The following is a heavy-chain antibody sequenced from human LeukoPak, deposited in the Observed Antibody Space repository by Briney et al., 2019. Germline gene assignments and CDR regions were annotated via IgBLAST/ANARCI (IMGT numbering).Heavy chain of an antibody. J-gene: IGHJ4*02. D-gene: IGHD6-19*01. Sequence: GGSLRLSCAASGFTFSTYGIHWVRQAPGKGLEWVAFIHSDGINKYYADSVKGRFTISRDNSEYTLYLQMNSLRAEDTAVYYCARDKGQQWLVLDYWGQGTLVTVSS. CDR1: GFTFSTYG. CDR2: IHSDGINK. V-gene: IGHV3-30*02. CDR3: ARDKGQQWLVLDY.